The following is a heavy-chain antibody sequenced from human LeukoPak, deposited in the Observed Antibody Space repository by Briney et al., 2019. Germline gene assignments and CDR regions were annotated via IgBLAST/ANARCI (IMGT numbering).Heavy chain of an antibody. CDR1: GFIFGGYW. D-gene: IGHD3-16*01. V-gene: IGHV3-74*01. CDR2: ISSDGSDT. CDR3: ARVSAVMTHWHFDL. Sequence: PGGSLRLSCAASGFIFGGYWMHWVRQAPGEGLVWVSRISSDGSDTNYADSVKGRFTISRDNAKNSLYLQMNSLRAEDTAVYYCARVSAVMTHWHFDLWGRGTLVTVSS. J-gene: IGHJ2*01.